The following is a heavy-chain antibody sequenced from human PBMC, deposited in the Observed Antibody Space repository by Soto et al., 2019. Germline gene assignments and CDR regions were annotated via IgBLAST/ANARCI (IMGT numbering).Heavy chain of an antibody. D-gene: IGHD5-18*01. V-gene: IGHV4-34*01. CDR1: GGSFSGYY. Sequence: PSATLSLTCAFYGGSFSGYYWSWIRQPPGKGLEWIGEINHSGSTNYNPSLTSRVTISFDMSKNQLSLTLTSVTAADSAVYFCARPRGHTSGVFDIWGQGTMVTVSS. CDR2: INHSGST. CDR3: ARPRGHTSGVFDI. J-gene: IGHJ3*02.